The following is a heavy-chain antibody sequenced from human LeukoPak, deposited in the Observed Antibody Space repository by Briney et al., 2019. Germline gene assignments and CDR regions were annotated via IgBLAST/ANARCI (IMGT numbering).Heavy chain of an antibody. CDR2: ISYDGSNK. CDR3: ARDRDGSSWYGDAFDI. J-gene: IGHJ3*02. CDR1: GFTFSSYA. Sequence: GGSLRLPCAASGFTFSSYAMHWVRQAPGKGLEWVAVISYDGSNKYYADSVKGRFTISRDNSKNTLYLQMNSLRAEDTAVYYCARDRDGSSWYGDAFDIWGQGTMVTVSS. D-gene: IGHD6-13*01. V-gene: IGHV3-30*04.